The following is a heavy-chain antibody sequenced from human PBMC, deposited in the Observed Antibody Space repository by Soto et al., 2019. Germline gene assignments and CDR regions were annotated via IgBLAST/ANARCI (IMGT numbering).Heavy chain of an antibody. V-gene: IGHV4-4*02. J-gene: IGHJ4*02. CDR2: IYHGEST. D-gene: IGHD2-2*01. CDR1: GGSISSSNW. Sequence: SETLSLTCAVSGGSISSSNWWRWVRQPPGKGLEWIGEIYHGESTNYNPSLKSRVTISVDKSKNHFSLKLSSVTAADTAVYFCARTYCSSTPCYDLFASWGQGTLVT. CDR3: ARTYCSSTPCYDLFAS.